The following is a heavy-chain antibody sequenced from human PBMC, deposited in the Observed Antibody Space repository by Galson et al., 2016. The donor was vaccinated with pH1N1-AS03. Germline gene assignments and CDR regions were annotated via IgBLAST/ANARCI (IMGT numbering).Heavy chain of an antibody. CDR1: GFSLTSPGVC. CDR3: SRVWGAAAGYFDY. D-gene: IGHD6-13*01. J-gene: IGHJ4*02. V-gene: IGHV2-70*20. CDR2: IDSDDDK. Sequence: PALVKPTQTHTLTCSFSGFSLTSPGVCVTWVRQPPGKALEWLATIDSDDDKYYTTSLKTRLTISKDTSKNQVVLTLTNMDPVDTATYYCSRVWGAAAGYFDYWGPGNLVVVSS.